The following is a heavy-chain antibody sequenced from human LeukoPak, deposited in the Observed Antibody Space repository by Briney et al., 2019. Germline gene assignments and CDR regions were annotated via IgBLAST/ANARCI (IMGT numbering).Heavy chain of an antibody. CDR1: GFTFSKYA. CDR2: MSGSGSNT. J-gene: IGHJ3*02. V-gene: IGHV3-23*01. Sequence: PGGSLRLSCAASGFTFSKYAMSWVRQAPGKGLEWVSSMSGSGSNTYYADSVKGRFTISRDNSKTTLYLQMNSLRAEDTAIYYCAKDEGNYYDSSGYFAFDIWGQGTLVTVSS. CDR3: AKDEGNYYDSSGYFAFDI. D-gene: IGHD3-22*01.